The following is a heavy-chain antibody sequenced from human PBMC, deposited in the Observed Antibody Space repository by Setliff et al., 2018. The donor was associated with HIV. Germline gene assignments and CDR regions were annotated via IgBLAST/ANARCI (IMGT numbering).Heavy chain of an antibody. CDR1: GYTFTGYY. Sequence: GASVKVSCKASGYTFTGYYMHWVRQAPGQGLEWMGWINPNNGGTSYAQKFQGRVTMTRDTSISTVYMELSRLRSDDTAVYYCARDCRVGWVFTYGMDVWGQGTLVTVSS. J-gene: IGHJ6*02. CDR3: ARDCRVGWVFTYGMDV. CDR2: INPNNGGT. D-gene: IGHD6-13*01. V-gene: IGHV1-2*02.